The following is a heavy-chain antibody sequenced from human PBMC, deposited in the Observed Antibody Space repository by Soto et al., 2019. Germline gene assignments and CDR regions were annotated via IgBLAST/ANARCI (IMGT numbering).Heavy chain of an antibody. CDR3: ARDSVGNYGDFSPTNYFDY. J-gene: IGHJ4*02. V-gene: IGHV1-18*01. CDR1: GYTFTSYG. CDR2: ISAYNGNT. Sequence: ASVKVSCKASGYTFTSYGISWVRQAPGQGLEWMGWISAYNGNTNYAQKLQGRVTMTTDTSTSTAYMELRSLRSDDTAVYYCARDSVGNYGDFSPTNYFDYWGQGTLVTVSS. D-gene: IGHD4-17*01.